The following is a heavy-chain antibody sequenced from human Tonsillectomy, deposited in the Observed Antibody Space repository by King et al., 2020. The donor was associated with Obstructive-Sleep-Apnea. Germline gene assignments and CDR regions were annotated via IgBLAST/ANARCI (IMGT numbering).Heavy chain of an antibody. V-gene: IGHV4-59*01. CDR3: ARGGAYCSGDCYNTFDI. Sequence: QLQESGPGLVKPSETLSLTCTFSGGSIISYYFIWIRQPPGKGRGWIGCICYRGGTNNNPSRKIRVTISVDTSKNQFSLKLSSMGAADTAVYYCARGGAYCSGDCYNTFDIWGQGTKVSVSS. CDR2: ICYRGGT. D-gene: IGHD2-21*01. CDR1: GGSIISYY. J-gene: IGHJ3*02.